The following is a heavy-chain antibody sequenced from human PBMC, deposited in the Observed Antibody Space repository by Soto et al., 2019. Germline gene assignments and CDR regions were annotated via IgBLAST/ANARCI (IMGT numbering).Heavy chain of an antibody. Sequence: GGSLRLSCAASGFTFTDYYMSWIRQAPGSGLEWVSYISSRSSYTYYADSVKGRFTISRDNAKNSLYLEMSSLRAEDTAVYYCARDQRGYNYGFSFDLWGQGISVTVSS. CDR2: ISSRSSYT. J-gene: IGHJ5*02. CDR1: GFTFTDYY. D-gene: IGHD5-18*01. CDR3: ARDQRGYNYGFSFDL. V-gene: IGHV3-11*05.